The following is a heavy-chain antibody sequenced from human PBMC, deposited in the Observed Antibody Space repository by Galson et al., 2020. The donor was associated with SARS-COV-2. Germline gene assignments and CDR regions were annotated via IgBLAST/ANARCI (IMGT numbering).Heavy chain of an antibody. CDR2: ISYDGSNK. Sequence: GESLKISCAASGFTFSSYAMHWVRQAPGKGLEWVAVISYDGSNKYYADSVKGRFTISRDNSKNTLYLQMNSLRAEDTAVYYCARDLTVGAIFDYWGQGTLVTVSS. CDR1: GFTFSSYA. J-gene: IGHJ4*02. V-gene: IGHV3-30*04. CDR3: ARDLTVGAIFDY. D-gene: IGHD1-26*01.